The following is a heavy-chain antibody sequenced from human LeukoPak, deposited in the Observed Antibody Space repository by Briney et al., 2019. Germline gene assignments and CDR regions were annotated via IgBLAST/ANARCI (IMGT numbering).Heavy chain of an antibody. D-gene: IGHD4-17*01. CDR3: ARAFGVTTHFDY. CDR2: ISYDGSNK. Sequence: PGRSLRLSCAASGFTFSNYAMHWVRQTPGKGLEWVAVISYDGSNKYYADSVKGRFTISRDNSKNTLYLQMNSLRAEDTAVYYCARAFGVTTHFDYWGQGTLVTVSS. V-gene: IGHV3-30*14. CDR1: GFTFSNYA. J-gene: IGHJ4*02.